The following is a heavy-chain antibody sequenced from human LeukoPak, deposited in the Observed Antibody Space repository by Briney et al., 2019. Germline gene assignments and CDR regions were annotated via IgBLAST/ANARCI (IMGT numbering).Heavy chain of an antibody. CDR3: ARGSWYFDY. J-gene: IGHJ4*02. CDR2: IYSSGST. D-gene: IGHD6-13*01. V-gene: IGHV4-4*07. Sequence: AETLSLTCTVSGGSISSYYWSWIRQPAGKGLEWIARIYSSGSTYYNPSLKSRVTISVDTSKNQFSLKLSSVTAADTAVYYCARGSWYFDYWGQGTLVTVSS. CDR1: GGSISSYY.